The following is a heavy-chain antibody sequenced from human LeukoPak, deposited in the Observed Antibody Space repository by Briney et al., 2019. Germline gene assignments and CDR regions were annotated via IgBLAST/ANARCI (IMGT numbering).Heavy chain of an antibody. CDR3: ARCVSYSTHWFDP. J-gene: IGHJ5*02. V-gene: IGHV1-46*01. CDR2: INPSGGST. CDR1: GYTFTSYY. D-gene: IGHD1-26*01. Sequence: GASVKVSCKASGYTFTSYYMHWVRQAPGQGLGRRGIINPSGGSTRYAQKLQGRVTMTRDISTSTVYMELSSLRSADTAVYYCARCVSYSTHWFDPWGQGTLVTVSS.